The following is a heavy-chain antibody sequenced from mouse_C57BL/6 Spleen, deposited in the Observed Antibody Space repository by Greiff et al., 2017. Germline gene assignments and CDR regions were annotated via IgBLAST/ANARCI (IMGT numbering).Heavy chain of an antibody. CDR1: GFTFSDYY. J-gene: IGHJ3*01. V-gene: IGHV5-12*01. CDR2: ISNGGGST. CDR3: ARPGGY. Sequence: DVHLVESGGGLVQPGGSLKLSCAASGFTFSDYYMYWVRQTPEKRLEWVAYISNGGGSTYYPDTVKGRFTISRDNAKNTLYLQMSRLKSEDTAMYYCARPGGYWGQGTLVTVSA.